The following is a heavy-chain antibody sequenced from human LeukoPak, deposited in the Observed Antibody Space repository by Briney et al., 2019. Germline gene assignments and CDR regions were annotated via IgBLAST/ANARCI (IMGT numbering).Heavy chain of an antibody. D-gene: IGHD6-19*01. Sequence: PGGSLRLSCAASGFAFSTYRMHWVRQAPGKGLEWVANIKQDGSEKYYVDSVKGRFTISRDNAKNSLYLQMSSLRAEDTALYYCARGSGWVFDYWGQGTLVTVSS. CDR2: IKQDGSEK. CDR1: GFAFSTYR. J-gene: IGHJ4*02. V-gene: IGHV3-7*01. CDR3: ARGSGWVFDY.